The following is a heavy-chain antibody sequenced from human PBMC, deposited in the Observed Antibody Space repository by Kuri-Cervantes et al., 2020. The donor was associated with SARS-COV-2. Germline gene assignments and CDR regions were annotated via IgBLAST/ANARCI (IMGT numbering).Heavy chain of an antibody. Sequence: GESLKISCAASGFTFSSYDMHWVRQATGKGLEWVSAIGTAGDTYYPGSVKGRFTISRDDVKNSLFLQMNSLRAEDSAVYYCARATRHGYYYMDVWGKGTTVTVAS. J-gene: IGHJ6*03. CDR2: IGTAGDT. CDR1: GFTFSSYD. V-gene: IGHV3-13*01. CDR3: ARATRHGYYYMDV.